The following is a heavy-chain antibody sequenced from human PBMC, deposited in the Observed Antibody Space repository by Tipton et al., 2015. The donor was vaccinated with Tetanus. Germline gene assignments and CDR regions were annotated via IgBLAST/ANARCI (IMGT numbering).Heavy chain of an antibody. CDR1: GFTFSGSP. Sequence: SLRLSCVTSGFTFSGSPIHWVRQASGKGLEWVGRIRTRPNNYATVYGESVRGRFIMSRDDSNNTAYLQMNSLKTEDTAVYFCARPHALDGGYETYFDLWGRGTLVTVSS. CDR3: ARPHALDGGYETYFDL. J-gene: IGHJ2*01. V-gene: IGHV3-73*01. CDR2: IRTRPNNYAT. D-gene: IGHD5-12*01.